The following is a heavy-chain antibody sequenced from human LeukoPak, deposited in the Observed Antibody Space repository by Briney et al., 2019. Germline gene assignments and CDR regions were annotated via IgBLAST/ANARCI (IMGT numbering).Heavy chain of an antibody. CDR3: AKDGHIVATTYYFDY. V-gene: IGHV3-48*03. D-gene: IGHD5-12*01. Sequence: GGSLRLSCAASGFTFSIYEMNWVRQAPGKGLEWVSYISSSGDTMYYADSVKGRFTISRDNSKNTLYLQMNSLRAEDTAVYYCAKDGHIVATTYYFDYWGQGTLVTVSS. CDR1: GFTFSIYE. J-gene: IGHJ4*02. CDR2: ISSSGDTM.